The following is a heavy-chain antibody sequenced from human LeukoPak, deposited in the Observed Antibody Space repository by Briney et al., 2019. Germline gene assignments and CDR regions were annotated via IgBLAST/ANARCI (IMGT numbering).Heavy chain of an antibody. Sequence: PSETLSLTCTVSGGSISSYYWSWIRQPPGKGLERIGYIYYSGSTNYNPSLKSRVTISVDTSKNQFSLKLSSVTAADTAVYFCARIPYGDYQFDYWGQGTLVTVSS. J-gene: IGHJ4*02. CDR1: GGSISSYY. CDR3: ARIPYGDYQFDY. CDR2: IYYSGST. D-gene: IGHD4-17*01. V-gene: IGHV4-59*01.